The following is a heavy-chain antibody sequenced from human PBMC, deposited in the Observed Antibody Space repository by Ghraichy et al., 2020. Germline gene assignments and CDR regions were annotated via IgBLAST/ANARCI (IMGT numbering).Heavy chain of an antibody. CDR1: GGSISSSNW. D-gene: IGHD4-17*01. Sequence: SETLSLTCAVSGGSISSSNWWSWVRQPPGKGLEWIGEIYHSGSTNYNPSLKSRVTISVDKSKNQFSLKLSSVTAADTAVYYCANHGDYNYYYYMDVWGKGTTVTVSS. J-gene: IGHJ6*03. CDR3: ANHGDYNYYYYMDV. V-gene: IGHV4-4*02. CDR2: IYHSGST.